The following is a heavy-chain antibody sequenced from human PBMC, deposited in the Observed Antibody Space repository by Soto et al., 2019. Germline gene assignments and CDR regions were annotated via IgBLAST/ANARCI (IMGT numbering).Heavy chain of an antibody. CDR2: IYYSGST. CDR1: GGSLSRSRYL. D-gene: IGHD2-21*02. CDR3: ARHPSDFWFDP. V-gene: IGHV4-39*01. J-gene: IGHJ5*02. Sequence: TSETLSLTCSVSGGSLSRSRYLWGWIRQPPGKGLEWIGSIYYSGSTYYNPSLKSRVTVSVDTSKNQFSLKLSSVTAADTAVYYCARHPSDFWFDPWGQGTLVTVSS.